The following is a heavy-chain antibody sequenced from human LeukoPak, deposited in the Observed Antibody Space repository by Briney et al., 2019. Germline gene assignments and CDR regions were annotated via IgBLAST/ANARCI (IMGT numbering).Heavy chain of an antibody. D-gene: IGHD2-2*01. CDR2: ISGSGGST. CDR1: GFTFSSYA. Sequence: PGGSLRLSCAASGFTFSSYAMSWVRQAPGKGLEWVSAISGSGGSTYYADSVKGRFTISRDNSKNTLYLQMNSLRAEDTAVYYCATLLLYCSSTSCYDPLFDYWGQGTLVAVSS. CDR3: ATLLLYCSSTSCYDPLFDY. V-gene: IGHV3-23*01. J-gene: IGHJ4*02.